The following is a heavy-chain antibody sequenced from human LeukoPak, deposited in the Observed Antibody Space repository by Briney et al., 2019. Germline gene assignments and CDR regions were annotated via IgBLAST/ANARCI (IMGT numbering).Heavy chain of an antibody. CDR3: ARSYYYGSGSYEPLDY. J-gene: IGHJ4*02. V-gene: IGHV1-2*02. CDR1: GYTFTGYY. CDR2: INPNSGGT. Sequence: GASVKVSCKASGYTFTGYYMHWVRQAPGQGLEWMGWINPNSGGTNYAQKLQGRVTMTRDTSISTAYMELSRLRSDDTAVYYCARSYYYGSGSYEPLDYWGQGTLVTVSS. D-gene: IGHD3-10*01.